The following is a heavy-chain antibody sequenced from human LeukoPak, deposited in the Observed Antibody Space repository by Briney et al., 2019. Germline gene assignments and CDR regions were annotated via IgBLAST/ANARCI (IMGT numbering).Heavy chain of an antibody. D-gene: IGHD2-2*01. Sequence: GESLRISLRASGSRSTSNCITGSRQLSGKGLEWMGRIDPSDSYTNYSPSFQGHVTISTDKSISTAYLQWSSLKTSDTAMYYCASGPAAFFDYWGQGTLVTVSS. CDR3: ASGPAAFFDY. V-gene: IGHV5-10-1*01. J-gene: IGHJ4*02. CDR2: IDPSDSYT. CDR1: GSRSTSNC.